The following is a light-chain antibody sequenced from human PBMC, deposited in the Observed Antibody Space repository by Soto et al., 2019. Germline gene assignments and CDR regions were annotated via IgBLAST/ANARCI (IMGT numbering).Light chain of an antibody. CDR3: QQFNSYPHT. J-gene: IGKJ4*01. Sequence: AIQLTPSPSSLSASVGDRVTITCRASQGISSALAWYQQQPGKAPKLLIYDASSLESGVPSRFRGSGSGTDFTLTISSLQPEDFATYYCQQFNSYPHTFGGGTKVEIK. V-gene: IGKV1-13*02. CDR1: QGISSA. CDR2: DAS.